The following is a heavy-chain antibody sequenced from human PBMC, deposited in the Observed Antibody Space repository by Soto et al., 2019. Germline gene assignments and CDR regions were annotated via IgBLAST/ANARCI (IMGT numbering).Heavy chain of an antibody. CDR2: IDSSSSFI. CDR1: GFTFRSHA. V-gene: IGHV3-21*01. CDR3: ARDPLWFGEIGYFDY. J-gene: IGHJ4*02. D-gene: IGHD3-10*01. Sequence: EVQLVESGGGLVKPGGSLRLSCAGSGFTFRSHATNWVRQAPGKGLEWVSSIDSSSSFIYYADSVKGRFTISRDNAKNSLYLQMSSLRAENTAVYYCARDPLWFGEIGYFDYWGQGALVTVSS.